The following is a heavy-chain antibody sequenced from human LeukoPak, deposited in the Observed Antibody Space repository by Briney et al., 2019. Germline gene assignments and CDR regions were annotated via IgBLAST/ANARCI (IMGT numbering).Heavy chain of an antibody. CDR1: GFTFSSYG. CDR3: AKNRGYSGRKPSNYYYYYMDV. CDR2: IRYDGSNE. J-gene: IGHJ6*03. Sequence: GGSLRLSCAASGFTFSSYGMHWVRQAPGKGLEWVSFIRYDGSNEYYADSVRGRFTISRDNSKNTLYLQMNSLRAEDTAVYYCAKNRGYSGRKPSNYYYYYMDVWGKGTTVTISS. D-gene: IGHD5-12*01. V-gene: IGHV3-30*02.